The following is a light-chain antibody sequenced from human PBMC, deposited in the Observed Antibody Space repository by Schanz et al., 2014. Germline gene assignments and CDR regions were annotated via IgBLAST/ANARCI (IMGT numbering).Light chain of an antibody. V-gene: IGKV3-20*01. J-gene: IGKJ1*01. CDR1: QSVSSY. CDR2: GAS. CDR3: QQYGSSPWT. Sequence: EIVLTQSPATLSLSPGERATLSCRASQSVSSYLAWYQQKPGQAPRLLIYGASRRATGIPDRFSDSGSGTDYTLTSSRLEPGDFAVYYCQQYGSSPWTFGQGTKVEIK.